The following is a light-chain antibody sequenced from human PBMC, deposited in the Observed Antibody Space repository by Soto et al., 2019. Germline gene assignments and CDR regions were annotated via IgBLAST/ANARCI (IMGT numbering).Light chain of an antibody. J-gene: IGLJ2*01. V-gene: IGLV1-40*01. CDR1: SSNIGAGYD. CDR2: GNS. Sequence: QSVLTQPPSVSGAPGQRVTISCTWRSSNIGAGYDVHWYQQLPGTAPKLLIYGNSNRPSGVPDRFSGSKSGTSASLAITGLQAEDEADYYCQSYDSSLSGPVFGGGTKLTVL. CDR3: QSYDSSLSGPV.